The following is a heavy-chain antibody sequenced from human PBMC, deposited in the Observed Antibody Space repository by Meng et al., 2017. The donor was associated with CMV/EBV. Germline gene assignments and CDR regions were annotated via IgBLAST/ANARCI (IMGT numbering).Heavy chain of an antibody. CDR1: GGTFSSYA. CDR2: IIPIFGTA. Sequence: SVKVSCKASGGTFSSYAISWVRQAPGQGLEWMGGIIPIFGTANYAQKFQGRVTITTDESTSTAYMELSSLRSEDTAVYYCARGDCSSTSCYRYYYYYYGMDVWGQGTTVTVSS. J-gene: IGHJ6*02. D-gene: IGHD2-2*01. V-gene: IGHV1-69*05. CDR3: ARGDCSSTSCYRYYYYYYGMDV.